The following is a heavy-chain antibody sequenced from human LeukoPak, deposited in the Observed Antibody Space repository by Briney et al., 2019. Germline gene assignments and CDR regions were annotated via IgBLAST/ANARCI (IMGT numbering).Heavy chain of an antibody. CDR3: AKDAPYYYDSSGYGVY. Sequence: GGSLRLSCAASGFTFSSYGMHWVRQAPGKGLEWVAFIRYDGSNKYYADSVKGRFTISRDNSKNTLYLQMNSLRAEDTAVYYCAKDAPYYYDSSGYGVYWGQGILVTVSS. D-gene: IGHD3-22*01. V-gene: IGHV3-30*02. CDR1: GFTFSSYG. CDR2: IRYDGSNK. J-gene: IGHJ4*02.